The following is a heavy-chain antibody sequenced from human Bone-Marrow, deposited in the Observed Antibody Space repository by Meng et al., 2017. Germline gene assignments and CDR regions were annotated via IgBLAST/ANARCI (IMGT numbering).Heavy chain of an antibody. J-gene: IGHJ4*02. CDR1: GYTFTSYG. D-gene: IGHD1-26*01. CDR3: ARDGRNSGSNTAIDY. Sequence: QVHLVQFGAEVKKPGASVKGSCKASGYTFTSYGISWVRMAPGQGLEWMGWISAYNGNTNYAQKLQGRVTMTTDTSTSTAYMELRSLRSDDTAVYYCARDGRNSGSNTAIDYWGQGTLVTVSS. CDR2: ISAYNGNT. V-gene: IGHV1-18*01.